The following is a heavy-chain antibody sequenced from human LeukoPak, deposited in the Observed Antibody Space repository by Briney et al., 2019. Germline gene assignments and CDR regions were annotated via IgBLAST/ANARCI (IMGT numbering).Heavy chain of an antibody. V-gene: IGHV4-39*01. J-gene: IGHJ4*02. CDR1: SGSISSSDFF. CDR2: IYYSGST. D-gene: IGHD6-19*01. Sequence: SETLSLTCTVSSGSISSSDFFWGWIRQPPGKGLEWIGNIYYSGSTNYNPSLKSRVAISVDTSKNQFSLKLSSVTAADTAVYYCGRQTAGSPPRFDYGGQGTLVTVSS. CDR3: GRQTAGSPPRFDY.